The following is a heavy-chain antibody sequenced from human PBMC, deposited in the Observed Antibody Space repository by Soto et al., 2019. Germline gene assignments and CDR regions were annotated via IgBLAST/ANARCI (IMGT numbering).Heavy chain of an antibody. J-gene: IGHJ4*02. D-gene: IGHD2-15*01. CDR3: ARVVAATIDY. CDR1: GYTFTSYD. Sequence: ASVKVSCKASGYTFTSYDINWVRQATGQGLEWMGWISAYNGNTNYAQKLQGRVTMTTDTSTSTAYMELRSLRSDDTAVYYCARVVAATIDYWGQGTLVTVSS. CDR2: ISAYNGNT. V-gene: IGHV1-18*01.